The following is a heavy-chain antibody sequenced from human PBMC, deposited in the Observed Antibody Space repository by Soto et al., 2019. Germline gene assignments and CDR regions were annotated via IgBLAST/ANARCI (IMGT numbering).Heavy chain of an antibody. CDR1: GFSFSSYA. CDR2: IWHDGSTT. D-gene: IGHD5-18*01. V-gene: IGHV3-33*01. CDR3: ARDVETTKANYYYYGMDV. J-gene: IGHJ6*02. Sequence: QEQLVESGGGVVKPGRSLRLSCAASGFSFSSYAMHWVRQATGKGLEWVALIWHDGSTTSYADSVKGRFTISRDNSKNTHYLQMNNLRAEDTAVYYCARDVETTKANYYYYGMDVWGRGTPVTVSS.